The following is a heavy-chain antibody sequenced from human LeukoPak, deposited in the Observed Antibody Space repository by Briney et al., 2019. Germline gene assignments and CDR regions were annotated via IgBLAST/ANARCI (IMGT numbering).Heavy chain of an antibody. J-gene: IGHJ6*03. CDR2: ISSSSSTI. D-gene: IGHD3-3*01. CDR3: ARTLSDRGYYAPLGYMDV. V-gene: IGHV3-48*04. CDR1: GFTFSSYS. Sequence: PGGSLRLSCAASGFTFSSYSMNWVRQAPGKGLEWVSYISSSSSTIYYADSVKGRFTISRDNAKNSLYLQMNSLRAEDTAVYYCARTLSDRGYYAPLGYMDVWGKGTTATVSS.